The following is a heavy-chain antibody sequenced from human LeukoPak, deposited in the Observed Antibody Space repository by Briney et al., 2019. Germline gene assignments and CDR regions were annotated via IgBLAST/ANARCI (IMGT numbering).Heavy chain of an antibody. D-gene: IGHD3-3*01. J-gene: IGHJ4*02. CDR2: IIPIFGTA. Sequence: SVKVSCKASGGTFSSYAISWVRQAPGQGLEWMGGIIPIFGTANYAQKFQGRVTITADESTSTAYMELSSLGSEDTAVYYCARTSRGYDFWSGYPTYYFDYWGQGTLVTVSS. CDR1: GGTFSSYA. V-gene: IGHV1-69*13. CDR3: ARTSRGYDFWSGYPTYYFDY.